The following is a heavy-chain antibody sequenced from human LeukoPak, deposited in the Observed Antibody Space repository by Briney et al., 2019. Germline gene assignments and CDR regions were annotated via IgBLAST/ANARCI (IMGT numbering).Heavy chain of an antibody. CDR2: ISSTGSYI. V-gene: IGHV3-21*01. CDR1: GITFSSYS. CDR3: ARDFRTQLDGYSPPYHFDY. J-gene: IGHJ4*02. D-gene: IGHD5-24*01. Sequence: GGSLRLSCAAFGITFSSYSMSWVRQAPGKGLEWVSSISSTGSYIYYADSVKGRITISRDNAKNPLYLQMNSLRAEDTAMYYCARDFRTQLDGYSPPYHFDYWGQGVLVTVSS.